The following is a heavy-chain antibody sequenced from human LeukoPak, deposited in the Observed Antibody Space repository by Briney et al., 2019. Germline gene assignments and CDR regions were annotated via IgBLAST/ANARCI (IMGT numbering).Heavy chain of an antibody. CDR3: ARDPAYYDFWSGRPTYYYYGMDV. CDR2: ISAYNGNT. J-gene: IGHJ6*02. D-gene: IGHD3-3*01. V-gene: IGHV1-18*01. Sequence: APVKVSCKASGYTFTSYGISWVRQAPGQGLEWMGWISAYNGNTNYAQKLQGRVTMTTDTSTSTAYMELRSLRSDDTAVYYCARDPAYYDFWSGRPTYYYYGMDVWGQGTTVTVSS. CDR1: GYTFTSYG.